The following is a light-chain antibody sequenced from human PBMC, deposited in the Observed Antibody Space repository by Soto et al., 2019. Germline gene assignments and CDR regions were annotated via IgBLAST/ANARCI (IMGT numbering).Light chain of an antibody. CDR3: QQRSNWPRLT. Sequence: IVLMQSPGTLSLSPGERATLSCRASQSVSSYLAWYQQKPGQAPRLLIYDASNRATGIPARFSGSGSGTDFTLTISSLEPEDFAVYYCQQRSNWPRLTFGGGTKVDIK. CDR1: QSVSSY. J-gene: IGKJ4*01. CDR2: DAS. V-gene: IGKV3-11*01.